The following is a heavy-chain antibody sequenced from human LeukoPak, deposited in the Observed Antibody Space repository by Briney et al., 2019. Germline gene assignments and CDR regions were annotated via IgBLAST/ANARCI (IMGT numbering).Heavy chain of an antibody. Sequence: ASVKVSCKASGYTFTGYYMHWVRQAPGQGLEWMGWINPNSGGTNYAQKFQGRVTMTRDTSITTAYMELSRLRSDDTAVYYSARVVAGNWFDPWGQGTLVTVSS. CDR1: GYTFTGYY. V-gene: IGHV1-2*02. CDR2: INPNSGGT. CDR3: ARVVAGNWFDP. J-gene: IGHJ5*02. D-gene: IGHD6-19*01.